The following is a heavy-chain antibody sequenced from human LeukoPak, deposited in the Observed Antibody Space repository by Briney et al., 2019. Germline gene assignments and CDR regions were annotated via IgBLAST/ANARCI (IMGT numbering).Heavy chain of an antibody. Sequence: GGSLRLSCAASGLTFSSYAMHWVRQAPGKGLEWVAVISYDGSNKYYADSVKGRFTISRDNSKNTLYLQMNSLRAEDTAVYYCAREYAGLGFDYWGQGTLVTVSS. D-gene: IGHD3-10*01. CDR1: GLTFSSYA. V-gene: IGHV3-30*04. CDR2: ISYDGSNK. J-gene: IGHJ4*02. CDR3: AREYAGLGFDY.